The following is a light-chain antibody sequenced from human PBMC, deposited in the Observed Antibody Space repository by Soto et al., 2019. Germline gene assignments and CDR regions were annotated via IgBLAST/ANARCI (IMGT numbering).Light chain of an antibody. CDR2: GAS. CDR3: QHYGSSRWT. J-gene: IGKJ1*01. Sequence: EIVMTQSPGTLSLSPGERATLSCRASQSISSNYLAWYQQKPGQAPRLLISGASSRATDIPDRFSGSGSGTDFTLTISRLEPEDFAVYYCQHYGSSRWTFGQGTKVEIK. CDR1: QSISSNY. V-gene: IGKV3-20*01.